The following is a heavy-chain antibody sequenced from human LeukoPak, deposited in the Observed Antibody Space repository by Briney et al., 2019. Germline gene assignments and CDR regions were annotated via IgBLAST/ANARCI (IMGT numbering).Heavy chain of an antibody. V-gene: IGHV4-30-4*01. Sequence: SETLSLTCTVSGGSISSGDYYWSWIRQPPGKGLEWIGYTYYSGTTFYNPSLKSRVIISLDTSKNQFSLRLSSVTAADTAVYYCASWLVVPAAMDYWGQGTLVTVSS. CDR1: GGSISSGDYY. CDR2: TYYSGTT. J-gene: IGHJ4*02. D-gene: IGHD2-2*01. CDR3: ASWLVVPAAMDY.